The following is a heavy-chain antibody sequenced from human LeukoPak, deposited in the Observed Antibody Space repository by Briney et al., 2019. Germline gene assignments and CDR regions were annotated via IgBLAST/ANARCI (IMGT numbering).Heavy chain of an antibody. Sequence: PSETLSLTCTVSGASINSHYWSWIRQPAGKGLEWIGRIYISGSTNYNSSLQSRVTMSVDTSKNQFSLKLTSVTAADTAVYYCARFYGSGTNWFDPWGQGTLVTVSS. CDR3: ARFYGSGTNWFDP. V-gene: IGHV4-4*07. J-gene: IGHJ5*02. D-gene: IGHD3-10*01. CDR2: IYISGST. CDR1: GASINSHY.